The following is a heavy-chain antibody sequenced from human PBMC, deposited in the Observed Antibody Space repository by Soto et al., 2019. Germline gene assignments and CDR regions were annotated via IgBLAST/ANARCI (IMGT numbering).Heavy chain of an antibody. D-gene: IGHD3-9*01. CDR2: IYYSGST. V-gene: IGHV4-30-4*01. CDR3: ARGYDILTGPLDY. J-gene: IGHJ4*02. Sequence: SETLSLTCTVSGGSISSGDYYWSWIRQPPGKGLEWIGYIYYSGSTYYNPSLKSRVTISVDTSKNQFSLNLSSVTAADTAVYYCARGYDILTGPLDYWGPGTLVTVSS. CDR1: GGSISSGDYY.